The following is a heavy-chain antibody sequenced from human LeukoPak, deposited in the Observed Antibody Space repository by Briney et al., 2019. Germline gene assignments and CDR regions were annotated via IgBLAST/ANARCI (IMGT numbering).Heavy chain of an antibody. CDR3: ARVSSLAPNNYYYVDV. D-gene: IGHD1-1*01. Sequence: GGSLRLSCAASGFTFTSYSMNWVRQAPGKGLEWVSLISSSSSYIYYADSVKGRFTISRDNAKNSLYLQMNSLRAEDTAVYYCARVSSLAPNNYYYVDVWGKGTTVTVSS. J-gene: IGHJ6*03. CDR1: GFTFTSYS. CDR2: ISSSSSYI. V-gene: IGHV3-21*01.